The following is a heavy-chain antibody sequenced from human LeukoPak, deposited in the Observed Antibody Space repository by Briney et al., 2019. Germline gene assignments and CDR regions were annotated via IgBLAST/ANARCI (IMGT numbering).Heavy chain of an antibody. D-gene: IGHD6-19*01. CDR1: GYTLTELS. J-gene: IGHJ4*02. V-gene: IGHV1-24*01. CDR3: ATLTSGIAVAGTTDY. CDR2: FDPEDGET. Sequence: ASVKVSCKVSGYTLTELSMHWVRQAPGKGLEWMGGFDPEDGETIYAQKFQGRVTMTEDTSTDTAYMELSSLRSGDTAVYYCATLTSGIAVAGTTDYWGQGTLVTVSS.